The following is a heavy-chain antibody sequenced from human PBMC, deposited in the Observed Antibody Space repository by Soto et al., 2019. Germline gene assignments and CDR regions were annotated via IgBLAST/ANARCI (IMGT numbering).Heavy chain of an antibody. J-gene: IGHJ4*02. CDR1: GYTFTSYY. CDR3: ARDRFHGPGTFNYFDN. CDR2: INPSGGST. Sequence: GASVKVSCKASGYTFTSYYMHWVRQAPGQGLEWMGIINPSGGSTSYAQKFQDRVTIVRDTSASTVYMELSSLRAEDTAVYYCARDRFHGPGTFNYFDNWGQGTLVTVSS. V-gene: IGHV1-46*01. D-gene: IGHD3-10*01.